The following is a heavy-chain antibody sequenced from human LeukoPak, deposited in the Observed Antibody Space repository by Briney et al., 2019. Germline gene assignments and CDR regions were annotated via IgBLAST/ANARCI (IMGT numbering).Heavy chain of an antibody. J-gene: IGHJ4*02. D-gene: IGHD5-12*01. CDR3: AKGPLSVDRGYYFDY. Sequence: GGSLRLSCAASGFTFSSSSMSWVRQAPGKGLEWVSSISGSGVSTYYADSVKGRFSVSRDNSKNTLYLQMNSLRAEDTAVYYCAKGPLSVDRGYYFDYWGQGTLVTVSS. CDR2: ISGSGVST. CDR1: GFTFSSSS. V-gene: IGHV3-23*01.